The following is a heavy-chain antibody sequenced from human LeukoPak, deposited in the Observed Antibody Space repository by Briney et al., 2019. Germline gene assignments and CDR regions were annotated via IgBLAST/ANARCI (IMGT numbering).Heavy chain of an antibody. CDR2: IIPIFGTA. J-gene: IGHJ5*02. V-gene: IGHV1-69*13. CDR1: GYTFTSYG. D-gene: IGHD3-22*01. Sequence: SVKVSCKASGYTFTSYGISWVRQAPGQGLEWMGGIIPIFGTANYAQKFQGRVTITADESTSTAYMELSSLRSEDTAVYYCARDPQWYYDSSGSDPWGQGTLVTVSS. CDR3: ARDPQWYYDSSGSDP.